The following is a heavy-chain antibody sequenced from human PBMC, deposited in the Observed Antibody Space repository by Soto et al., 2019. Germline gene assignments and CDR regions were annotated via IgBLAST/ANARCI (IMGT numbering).Heavy chain of an antibody. CDR3: AHRPSYCSGGSCYSGFDY. Sequence: QITLKESGPTLVKPTQTLTLTCTFSGFSLSTSGVGVGWIRQPPGKALEWLALIYWDDDKRYSPSLKSRLNITKDPYKNQVVLTMTNMDPVDTATYYCAHRPSYCSGGSCYSGFDYWGHGTLVTVSS. V-gene: IGHV2-5*02. CDR2: IYWDDDK. J-gene: IGHJ4*01. CDR1: GFSLSTSGVG. D-gene: IGHD2-15*01.